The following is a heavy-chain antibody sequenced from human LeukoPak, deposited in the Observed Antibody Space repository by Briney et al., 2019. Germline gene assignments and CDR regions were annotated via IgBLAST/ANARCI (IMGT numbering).Heavy chain of an antibody. J-gene: IGHJ4*02. V-gene: IGHV3-7*01. CDR2: IKQDGSEK. D-gene: IGHD3-10*01. CDR3: ARDLRNTMVRGFDY. CDR1: GFTFSSYW. Sequence: GGSLRLSCAASGFTFSSYWMSWVRQAPGKGLEWVANIKQDGSEKYYVDSVKGRFTISRDNAKNSLYLQMNSLRAEDTAVYYCARDLRNTMVRGFDYWGQGTLVTVSS.